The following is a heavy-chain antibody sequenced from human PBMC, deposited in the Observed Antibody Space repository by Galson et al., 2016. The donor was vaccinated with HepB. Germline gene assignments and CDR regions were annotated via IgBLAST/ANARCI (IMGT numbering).Heavy chain of an antibody. J-gene: IGHJ4*02. CDR3: AGGHYGSGSFYLFDY. CDR2: IDPSDSYT. CDR1: GYSFTSYW. D-gene: IGHD3-10*01. V-gene: IGHV5-10-1*01. Sequence: SGAEVKKPGESLRISCQGSGYSFTSYWISWVRQMPGKGLEWMGRIDPSDSYTNYSPSFQGHVTISADKSISTAYLQWSSLKASDTAMYYCAGGHYGSGSFYLFDYWGQGTLVTVSS.